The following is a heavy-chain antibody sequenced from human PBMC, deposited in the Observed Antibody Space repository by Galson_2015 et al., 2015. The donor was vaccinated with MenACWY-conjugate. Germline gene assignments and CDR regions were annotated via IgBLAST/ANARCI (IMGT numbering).Heavy chain of an antibody. CDR1: GFTFNNYW. CDR3: ARDGGWGSTDY. J-gene: IGHJ4*02. D-gene: IGHD7-27*01. CDR2: VKSDGSTT. Sequence: SLRLSCAASGFTFNNYWMYWVRQAPGKGLVWVSFVKSDGSTTLYADSVKGRFTISRDNVKNTLYLQMNSLRVEDTAVYYCARDGGWGSTDYWGQGAQVTVSS. V-gene: IGHV3-74*01.